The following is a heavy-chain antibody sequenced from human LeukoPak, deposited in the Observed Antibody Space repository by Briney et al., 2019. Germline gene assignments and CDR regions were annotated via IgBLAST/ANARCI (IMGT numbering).Heavy chain of an antibody. Sequence: SETLSLTCAVYGGSFSGYYWSWIRQPPGKGLEWIGEINHSGSTNYNPSLESRVTISVDTSKNQFSLKLSSVTAADTAVYYCARGRRGYSGPNPDYWGQGTLVTVSS. J-gene: IGHJ4*02. CDR1: GGSFSGYY. CDR2: INHSGST. CDR3: ARGRRGYSGPNPDY. V-gene: IGHV4-34*01. D-gene: IGHD5-12*01.